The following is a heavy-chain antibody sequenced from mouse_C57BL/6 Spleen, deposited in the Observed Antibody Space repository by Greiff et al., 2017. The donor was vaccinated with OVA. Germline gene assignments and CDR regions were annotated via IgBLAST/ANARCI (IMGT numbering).Heavy chain of an antibody. V-gene: IGHV5-9-1*02. CDR1: GFTFSSYA. Sequence: DVHLVESGEGLVKPGGSLKLSCAASGFTFSSYAMSWVRQTPEKRLEWVAYISSGGDYINYADTVKGRFTISRDNARNTLYLQMSSLKSEDTAMYYCTRGGYYGSSYAYWGQGTLVTVSA. D-gene: IGHD1-1*01. CDR3: TRGGYYGSSYAY. CDR2: ISSGGDYI. J-gene: IGHJ3*01.